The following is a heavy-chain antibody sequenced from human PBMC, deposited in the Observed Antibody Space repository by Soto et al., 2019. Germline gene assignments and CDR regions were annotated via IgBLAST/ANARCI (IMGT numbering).Heavy chain of an antibody. CDR1: GFIFTTYA. CDR3: VNAGHWYPTFDI. V-gene: IGHV3-23*01. Sequence: EVQLLESGGGLVQPGGSLRLSCAASGFIFTTYAMNWVRQAPGKGLEWVSTLSAGGGGTDYADSVKGRLTISRDTSKNTRYLQMNSLRAEDTAIYYCVNAGHWYPTFDIWGQGTLVTVSS. CDR2: LSAGGGGT. D-gene: IGHD6-13*01. J-gene: IGHJ3*02.